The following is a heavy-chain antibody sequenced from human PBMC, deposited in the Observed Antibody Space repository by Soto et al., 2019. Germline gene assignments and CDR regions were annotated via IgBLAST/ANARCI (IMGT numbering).Heavy chain of an antibody. J-gene: IGHJ5*02. CDR1: GGSINNYY. CDR3: ARGFWQLTNWFDP. D-gene: IGHD6-13*01. CDR2: IYYSGST. V-gene: IGHV4-59*08. Sequence: SETLSLTCTVSGGSINNYYWSWIRQPPGKGLEWIGYIYYSGSTYYNPSLKSRLTISVDTSKNQFSLKLSSVTAADTAVYYCARGFWQLTNWFDPWGQGTLVTVSS.